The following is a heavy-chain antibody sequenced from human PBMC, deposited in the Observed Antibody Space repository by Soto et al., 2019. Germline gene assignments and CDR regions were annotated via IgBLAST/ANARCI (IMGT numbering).Heavy chain of an antibody. J-gene: IGHJ5*02. V-gene: IGHV4-34*08. Sequence: SETLSLTCAVYGGTFSSYYWNWIRQSPGKGLEWIGDINYSGGTNYNPSLKSRVTISVDTSKNQFSLQLDSVTAADTAVYYCAKSYSGPFAPWGQGALVTVSS. CDR3: AKSYSGPFAP. CDR1: GGTFSSYY. D-gene: IGHD6-25*01. CDR2: INYSGGT.